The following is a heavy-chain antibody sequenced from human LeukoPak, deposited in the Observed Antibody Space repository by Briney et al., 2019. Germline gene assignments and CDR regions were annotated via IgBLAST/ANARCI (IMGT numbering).Heavy chain of an antibody. CDR1: GGSISSSSYY. CDR2: IYYSGST. CDR3: ASRGYSYGYPFDY. D-gene: IGHD5-18*01. V-gene: IGHV4-39*01. Sequence: SETLSLTCTVSGGSISSSSYYWGWIRQPPGKGLEWIGSIYYSGSTYYNSSLKSRVTISVDTSKNQFSLKLSSVTAADAAVYYCASRGYSYGYPFDYWGQGTLVTVSS. J-gene: IGHJ4*02.